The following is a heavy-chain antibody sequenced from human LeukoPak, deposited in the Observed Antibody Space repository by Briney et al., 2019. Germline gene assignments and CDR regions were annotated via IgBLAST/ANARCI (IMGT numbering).Heavy chain of an antibody. D-gene: IGHD6-19*01. J-gene: IGHJ4*02. CDR1: GGSISSYY. Sequence: SETLSLTCTVSGGSISSYYWSWIRQPPGKGLEWIGYIYYSGSTNYNSSLKSRVTISVDTSKNQFSLKLSSVTAADTAVYYCASQYSSGWWGSIDYWGQGTLATVSS. CDR2: IYYSGST. CDR3: ASQYSSGWWGSIDY. V-gene: IGHV4-59*08.